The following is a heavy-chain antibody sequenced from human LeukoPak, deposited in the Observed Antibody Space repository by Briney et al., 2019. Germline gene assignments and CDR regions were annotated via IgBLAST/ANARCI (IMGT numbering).Heavy chain of an antibody. CDR1: GFSLSTSGMC. D-gene: IGHD1-1*01. CDR3: ARICPHKVPNLPASEGAFDI. CDR2: IDWDDDK. Sequence: SVSGPTLVNPTQTLTLTCTFSGFSLSTSGMCVSWIRQPPGKALEWLARIDWDDDKYYSTSPKTRLTISKDTSKNQVVLTMTNMDPVDTATYYCARICPHKVPNLPASEGAFDIWGQGTMVTVSS. V-gene: IGHV2-70*11. J-gene: IGHJ3*02.